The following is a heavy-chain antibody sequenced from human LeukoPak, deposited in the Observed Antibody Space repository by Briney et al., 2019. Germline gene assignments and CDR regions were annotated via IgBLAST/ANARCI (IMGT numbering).Heavy chain of an antibody. CDR1: GFTFSSYW. V-gene: IGHV3-74*01. J-gene: IGHJ4*02. Sequence: PGGSLRLSCAASGFTFSSYWMHWVRQAPGKGLVWVSRINSDGSSTSYADSVKGRFTISRDNAKNTLYLQMNSLRAEDTAVYYCAKGRGSYSSRHFDYWGQGTLVTVSS. CDR3: AKGRGSYSSRHFDY. D-gene: IGHD1-26*01. CDR2: INSDGSST.